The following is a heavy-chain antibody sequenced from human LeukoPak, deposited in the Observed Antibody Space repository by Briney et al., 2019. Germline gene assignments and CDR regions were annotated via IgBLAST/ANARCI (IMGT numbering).Heavy chain of an antibody. J-gene: IGHJ5*02. Sequence: SETLSLTCTVSGGSISSSSYYWGWIRQPPGKGLEWIGSIYYSGSTYYNPSLKSRVTISVDTSKNQFSLKLSSVTAADTAVYYCARGTASGYDYNWFDPWGQGTLVTVSS. V-gene: IGHV4-39*07. CDR2: IYYSGST. D-gene: IGHD5-12*01. CDR3: ARGTASGYDYNWFDP. CDR1: GGSISSSSYY.